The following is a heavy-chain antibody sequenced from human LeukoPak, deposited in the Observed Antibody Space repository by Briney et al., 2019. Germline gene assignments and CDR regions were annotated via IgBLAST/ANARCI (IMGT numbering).Heavy chain of an antibody. Sequence: SETLSLTCAVYGGSFSGYYWSWIRQPPGKGLEWIGEINHSGSTNYNPSLKSRVTISVDTSKNQFSLKLSSVTAADTAVYYCARGRRGVLKNWGQGTLVTVSS. CDR3: ARGRRGVLKN. J-gene: IGHJ4*02. V-gene: IGHV4-34*01. CDR2: INHSGST. D-gene: IGHD3-10*01. CDR1: GGSFSGYY.